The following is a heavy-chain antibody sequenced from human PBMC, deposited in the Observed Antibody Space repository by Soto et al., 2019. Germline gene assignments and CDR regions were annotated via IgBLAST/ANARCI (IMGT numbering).Heavy chain of an antibody. J-gene: IGHJ5*02. D-gene: IGHD6-13*01. CDR3: AKGVGSSWYVSWFDP. CDR2: ISGSGGST. CDR1: GLTFSSYA. V-gene: IGHV3-23*01. Sequence: EVQLLESGGGLVQPGGSLRLSCAASGLTFSSYAMSWVRQAPGKGLEWVSAISGSGGSTYYADSVKGRFTISRDNSKNTLYLQMNSLRAEDTAVYYCAKGVGSSWYVSWFDPWGQGTLVTVSS.